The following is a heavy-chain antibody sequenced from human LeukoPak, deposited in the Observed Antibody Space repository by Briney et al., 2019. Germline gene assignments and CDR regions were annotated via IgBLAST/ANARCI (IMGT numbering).Heavy chain of an antibody. CDR2: IYGSGYT. V-gene: IGHV4-59*01. CDR3: ARARSQVVAATN. CDR1: GGSISGWY. Sequence: SETLSLTCTVSGGSISGWYWRWIRQPPGKGLEWIGYIYGSGYTNYNPSLKSRVTMSIDTSKNHFSLKLTSVTAADTATYYCARARSQVVAATNWGQGTLVTVSS. J-gene: IGHJ4*02. D-gene: IGHD2-15*01.